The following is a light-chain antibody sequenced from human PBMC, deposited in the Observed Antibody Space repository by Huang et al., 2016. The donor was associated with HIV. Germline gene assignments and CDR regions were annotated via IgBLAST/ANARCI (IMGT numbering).Light chain of an antibody. V-gene: IGKV3-15*01. CDR2: GAS. J-gene: IGKJ2*01. CDR1: QSVSTN. Sequence: EIVMTQSPATLSVSPGERATLSCRASQSVSTNLAWSQQQPGQAPRLLIYGASTRATGVPARFSGGGSGTEFTLTITSLQSEDFAFYYCQQYYNWPPFTFGQGTKLDMK. CDR3: QQYYNWPPFT.